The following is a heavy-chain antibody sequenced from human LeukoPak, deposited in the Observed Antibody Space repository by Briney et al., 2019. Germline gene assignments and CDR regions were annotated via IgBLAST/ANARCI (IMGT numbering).Heavy chain of an antibody. D-gene: IGHD2-15*01. V-gene: IGHV3-48*03. CDR3: ARDKYCSGGKCYGLGLGFDY. Sequence: QSGGSLRLSCAASGFTFSSYEWNWVRQAPGKGLEWVSYISGSSGTMYYADSVKGRFTISRDDAKNSLYLQMNSLRAEDTAVYYCARDKYCSGGKCYGLGLGFDYWGQGSLVIVSS. J-gene: IGHJ4*02. CDR2: ISGSSGTM. CDR1: GFTFSSYE.